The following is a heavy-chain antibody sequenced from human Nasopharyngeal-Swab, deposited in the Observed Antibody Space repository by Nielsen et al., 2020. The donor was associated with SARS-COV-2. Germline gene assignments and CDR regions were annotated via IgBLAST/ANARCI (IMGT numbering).Heavy chain of an antibody. V-gene: IGHV4-61*01. CDR1: GGSVRGDSESFY. D-gene: IGHD3-22*01. Sequence: SETLSLTCSVSGGSVRGDSESFYWSWIRQPPGKGLEWIGHVYYSGSTNYNPSLRSRVTMSVDTSKNQFSLKLSSVTAADTAVYYCARHLSAPYYYDSSGYDYFDYWGQGTLVTVSS. J-gene: IGHJ4*02. CDR3: ARHLSAPYYYDSSGYDYFDY. CDR2: VYYSGST.